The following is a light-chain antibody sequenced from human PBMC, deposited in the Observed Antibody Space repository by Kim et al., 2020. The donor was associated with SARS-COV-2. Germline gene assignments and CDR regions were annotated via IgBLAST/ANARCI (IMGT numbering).Light chain of an antibody. CDR1: SGGIASNH. CDR3: QSYDSRFWV. CDR2: EDS. V-gene: IGLV6-57*03. J-gene: IGLJ3*02. Sequence: NFMPTQPHSVSESPGRTVTISCTRSSGGIASNHVQWYQQRPGSAPTTVIYEDSLRASGVPDRFSGSIDSSSNSASLTISGLKTEDEADYYCQSYDSRFWVFGGGTQLTVL.